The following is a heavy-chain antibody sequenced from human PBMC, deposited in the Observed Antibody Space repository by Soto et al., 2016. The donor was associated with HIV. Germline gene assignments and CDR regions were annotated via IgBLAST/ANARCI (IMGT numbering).Heavy chain of an antibody. Sequence: QVQLVQSGAEVKKPGASVKVSCKASGYTFTSYSMHWVRQAPGQGLEWMGTINPSGGSTSYTRNLQGRVTLTRDTSTSTVYMELSSLRSDDTAVYYCARAKDHIVVVVAATPFFDYWGQGTLVTVSS. CDR3: ARAKDHIVVVVAATPFFDY. CDR2: INPSGGST. CDR1: GYTFTSYS. J-gene: IGHJ4*02. V-gene: IGHV1-46*01. D-gene: IGHD2-15*01.